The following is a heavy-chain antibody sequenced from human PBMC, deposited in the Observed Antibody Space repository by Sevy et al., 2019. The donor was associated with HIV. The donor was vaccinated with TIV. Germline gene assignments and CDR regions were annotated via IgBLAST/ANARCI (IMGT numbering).Heavy chain of an antibody. CDR3: ARGRRHYYGMYV. CDR2: TYYVSKWDN. J-gene: IGHJ6*02. CDR1: GDSVSSNSGA. V-gene: IGHV6-1*01. Sequence: SQTLSLTCAISGDSVSSNSGAWNWIRQSPSRGLEWLGRTYYVSKWDNDYATSLKSRITINADTSRNQFSLQLNDVTPEDTAVYFCARGRRHYYGMYVWGQGATVTVSS.